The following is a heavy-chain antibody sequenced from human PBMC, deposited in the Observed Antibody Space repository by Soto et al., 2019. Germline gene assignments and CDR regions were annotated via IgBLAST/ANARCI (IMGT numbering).Heavy chain of an antibody. J-gene: IGHJ4*02. D-gene: IGHD3-22*01. V-gene: IGHV3-7*01. CDR2: IKQEGNEK. CDR3: ARDEVGGYYYA. CDR1: GFTFNTYW. Sequence: PGGSLRLSCAASGFTFNTYWMSWVRQAPGKGLEWVANIKQEGNEKYYAESVKGRFTISRDNAKNSVNLQMNSLRAEDTAVYYCARDEVGGYYYAWGQGTLVTVSS.